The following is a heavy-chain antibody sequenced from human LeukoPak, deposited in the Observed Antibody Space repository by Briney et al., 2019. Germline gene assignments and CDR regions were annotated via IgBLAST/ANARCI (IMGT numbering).Heavy chain of an antibody. V-gene: IGHV3-11*01. CDR1: GFTFSDYY. Sequence: PGGSLRLSCAASGFTFSDYYMSWIRQAPGKGLEWVSYISSSGSTIYYAGSVKGRFTISRDNAKNSLYLQMSSLRTEDTALYYCARSSGTHYVADYWGQGTLVTVSS. D-gene: IGHD1-26*01. CDR3: ARSSGTHYVADY. J-gene: IGHJ4*02. CDR2: ISSSGSTI.